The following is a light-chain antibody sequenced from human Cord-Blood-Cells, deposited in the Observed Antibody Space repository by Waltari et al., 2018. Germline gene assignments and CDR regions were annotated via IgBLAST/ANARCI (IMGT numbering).Light chain of an antibody. V-gene: IGLV2-14*01. Sequence: QSALTQPASVSGSPGQSITISCTGTSSDVGGYNYVSWYQQHPGKAPKLMIYDVSNRPYGVSNRFSGSKSGNTASLTISGLQAEDEADYYCSSYTSSSTWVFGGGTKLTVL. CDR2: DVS. CDR1: SSDVGGYNY. CDR3: SSYTSSSTWV. J-gene: IGLJ3*02.